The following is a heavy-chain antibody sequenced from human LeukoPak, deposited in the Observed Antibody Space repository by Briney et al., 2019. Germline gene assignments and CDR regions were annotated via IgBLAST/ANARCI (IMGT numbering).Heavy chain of an antibody. CDR2: IYYSGST. V-gene: IGHV4-59*01. CDR3: ARDEPDSEFDY. CDR1: GGSISSYY. J-gene: IGHJ4*02. D-gene: IGHD3-22*01. Sequence: PSETLSLTCTVSGGSISSYYWSWIRQPPGKGLEWIGYIYYSGSTNYNPSLKSRVTISVDTSKNQFSLKLSSVTAADTAVYCCARDEPDSEFDYWGQGTLVTVSS.